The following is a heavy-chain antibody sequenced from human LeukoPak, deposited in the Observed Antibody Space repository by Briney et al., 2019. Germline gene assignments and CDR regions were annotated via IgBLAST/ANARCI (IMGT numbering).Heavy chain of an antibody. D-gene: IGHD5-12*01. J-gene: IGHJ4*02. CDR3: ARGVGIVATTPYYFDY. Sequence: GGSLRLSCAASGFTFSSYSMNWVRQAPGKGLEWVSYISSSSRTIYYADSVKGRFTISRDNAKNSLYLQMNSPRDEDTAVYYCARGVGIVATTPYYFDYWGQGTRVSVSS. CDR2: ISSSSRTI. CDR1: GFTFSSYS. V-gene: IGHV3-48*02.